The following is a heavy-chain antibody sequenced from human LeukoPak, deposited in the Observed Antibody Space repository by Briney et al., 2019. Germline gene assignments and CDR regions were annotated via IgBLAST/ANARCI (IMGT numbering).Heavy chain of an antibody. J-gene: IGHJ3*02. CDR2: ISGSSSYI. V-gene: IGHV3-21*01. Sequence: GGSLRLSCAASGFTFSSYSMNWVRQAPGKGLEWVSSISGSSSYINYADSVKGRFTISRDNAQNSLFLQLNSLRAEDTAVYYCARDPYSSGWYKDVFDIWGQGTMVTVSS. D-gene: IGHD6-19*01. CDR3: ARDPYSSGWYKDVFDI. CDR1: GFTFSSYS.